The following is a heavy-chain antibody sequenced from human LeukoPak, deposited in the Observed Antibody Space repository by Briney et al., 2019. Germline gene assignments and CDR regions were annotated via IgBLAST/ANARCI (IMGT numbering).Heavy chain of an antibody. D-gene: IGHD3-10*01. V-gene: IGHV3-23*01. CDR2: IGGSST. CDR1: GFPFTIYA. CDR3: AKYRGYGDSYDS. Sequence: GGSLRLSCAASGFPFTIYAMSWVRPAPGRGREWVSSIGGSSTYYADCVKGRFTISRDTSKNTMDMQMNSRRAEDTAIYYCAKYRGYGDSYDSWGQGTLVTVSS. J-gene: IGHJ4*02.